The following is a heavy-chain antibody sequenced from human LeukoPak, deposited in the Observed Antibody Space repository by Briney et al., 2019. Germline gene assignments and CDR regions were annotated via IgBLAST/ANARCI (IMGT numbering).Heavy chain of an antibody. CDR2: IYYSGST. CDR1: GGSISSYY. J-gene: IGHJ4*02. Sequence: SETLSLTCTVSGGSISSYYWSWIRQPPGKGLEWIGYIYYSGSTNYNPSLKSRVTISVDTSKNQFSLKLSSVTAADTAVYYCARQDDWGYYFDYWGQETLVTVSS. CDR3: ARQDDWGYYFDY. D-gene: IGHD3-9*01. V-gene: IGHV4-59*08.